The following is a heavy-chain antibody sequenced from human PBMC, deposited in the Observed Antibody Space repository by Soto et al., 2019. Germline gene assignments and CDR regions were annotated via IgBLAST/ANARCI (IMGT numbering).Heavy chain of an antibody. D-gene: IGHD1-26*01. CDR2: IFSNDEK. J-gene: IGHJ5*02. Sequence: SGPTLVNPTETLTLTCTVSGLSLSNARMGVSWIRQPPGKALEWLAHIFSNDEKSYSTSLKSRLTISKDTSKSQVVLTMTNMDPVDTATYYCVRIVDRGGATERPGGLDPWGQGTLVTVSS. CDR3: VRIVDRGGATERPGGLDP. V-gene: IGHV2-26*01. CDR1: GLSLSNARMG.